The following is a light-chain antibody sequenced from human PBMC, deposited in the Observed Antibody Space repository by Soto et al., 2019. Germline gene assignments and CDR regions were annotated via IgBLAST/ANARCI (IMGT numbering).Light chain of an antibody. J-gene: IGKJ4*01. CDR1: QDINSY. CDR3: QHYDSLRLT. Sequence: IPMTQSPSSLSASVGDRVTITCQASQDINSYLNWLQQKPGKAPKVLIYDASNLKTGVPSRFSGSGSGTHYTFTISSLQPEDIATYYCQHYDSLRLTFGGGTKVDIK. CDR2: DAS. V-gene: IGKV1-33*01.